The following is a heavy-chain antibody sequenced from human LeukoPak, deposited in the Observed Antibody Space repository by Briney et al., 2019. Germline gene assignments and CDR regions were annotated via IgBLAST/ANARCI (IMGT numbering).Heavy chain of an antibody. D-gene: IGHD3-16*02. Sequence: ASVKVSCKASGYTFTVNHVHWVRQAPGQGLEWMGWNDPNSGGTKYAQKFQDRVAMTSDTSISTAYMELSGLRSDDTAVYFCAREADIVSFDLWGRGTLVTGSS. V-gene: IGHV1-2*02. CDR2: NDPNSGGT. J-gene: IGHJ2*01. CDR1: GYTFTVNH. CDR3: AREADIVSFDL.